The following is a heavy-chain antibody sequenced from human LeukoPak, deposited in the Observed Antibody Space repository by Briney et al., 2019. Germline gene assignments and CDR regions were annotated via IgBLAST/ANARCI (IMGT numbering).Heavy chain of an antibody. Sequence: SQTLSLTCAISGDSVSSNSAAWNWLRQSPSRGLEWLGRTYYRSKWYHDYAVSVKSRTTINPDTSKNQFSPQLNSVTPEDTAVYYCARGFYYTRMDVWGQGTTVTVSS. CDR1: GDSVSSNSAA. CDR2: TYYRSKWYH. J-gene: IGHJ6*02. D-gene: IGHD3-3*01. CDR3: ARGFYYTRMDV. V-gene: IGHV6-1*01.